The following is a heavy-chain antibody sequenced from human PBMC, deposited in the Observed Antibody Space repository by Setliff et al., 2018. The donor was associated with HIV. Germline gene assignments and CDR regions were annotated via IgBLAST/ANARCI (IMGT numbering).Heavy chain of an antibody. CDR1: GGIISSDSFF. CDR3: ARSSRGSLRDLDY. D-gene: IGHD2-21*02. J-gene: IGHJ4*02. CDR2: GYYSGIT. Sequence: SETLSLTCTVSGGIISSDSFFWSWIRQPPGKGLEWIGCGYYSGITHYDPSLKSRVAISVDASKNQFSLRLNSVTVADTAVYFCARSSRGSLRDLDYWGPGTLVTVSS. V-gene: IGHV4-61*01.